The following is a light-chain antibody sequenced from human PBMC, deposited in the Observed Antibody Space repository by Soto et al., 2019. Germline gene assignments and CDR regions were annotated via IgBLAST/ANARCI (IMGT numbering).Light chain of an antibody. V-gene: IGLV1-40*01. CDR2: GDN. Sequence: QPVLTQPPSVSGAPGQRVSISCTGSTSNIGAPYDVHWYQHLPGTAPKLLIYGDNNRPSGVPDRFSGSKSGTSASLAITRLQAEDEADYYCQSYDISLHNYVFGTGTKPTVL. CDR3: QSYDISLHNYV. CDR1: TSNIGAPYD. J-gene: IGLJ1*01.